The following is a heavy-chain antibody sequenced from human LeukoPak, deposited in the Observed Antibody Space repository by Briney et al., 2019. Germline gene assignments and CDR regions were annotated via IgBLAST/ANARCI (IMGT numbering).Heavy chain of an antibody. D-gene: IGHD3-22*01. Sequence: SETLSLTCAVYGGSFSGYYWSWIRQPPGKGLEWIGEINHSGSTNYNPSLKSRVTISVDTSKNQFSLKLSSVTAADTAVYYCASHAPGYYDSSGYPAPVDYWGQGTLVTVSS. CDR3: ASHAPGYYDSSGYPAPVDY. V-gene: IGHV4-34*01. CDR2: INHSGST. J-gene: IGHJ4*02. CDR1: GGSFSGYY.